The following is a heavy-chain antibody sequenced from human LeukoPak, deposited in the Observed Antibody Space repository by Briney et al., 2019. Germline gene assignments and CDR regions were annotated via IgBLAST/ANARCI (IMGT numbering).Heavy chain of an antibody. CDR2: ISGSGGST. V-gene: IGHV3-23*01. J-gene: IGHJ4*02. D-gene: IGHD6-13*01. CDR3: AKDKLVASGIAAAGLDY. Sequence: PGGSLRLSCAASGFTFSSYAMSWVRQAPGKGLEWVSAISGSGGSTYYADSVKGRFTISRDNSKNTLYLQMNSLRAEDTAVYYCAKDKLVASGIAAAGLDYWGQGTLVTVSS. CDR1: GFTFSSYA.